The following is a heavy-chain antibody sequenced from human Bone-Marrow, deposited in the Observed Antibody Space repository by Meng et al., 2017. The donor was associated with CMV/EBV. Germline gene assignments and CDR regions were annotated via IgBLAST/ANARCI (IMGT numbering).Heavy chain of an antibody. CDR2: MNPNSGNT. V-gene: IGHV1-8*01. D-gene: IGHD6-19*01. Sequence: SVKVSCKASGYTFTSYDINWVRQATGQGLEWMGWMNPNSGNTGYAQKFQGRVTMTRNTSISTAYMELSSLRSEDTAVYYCGRAGSSGGDYDYYYGMDVWGQGTTVTVSS. J-gene: IGHJ6*02. CDR1: GYTFTSYD. CDR3: GRAGSSGGDYDYYYGMDV.